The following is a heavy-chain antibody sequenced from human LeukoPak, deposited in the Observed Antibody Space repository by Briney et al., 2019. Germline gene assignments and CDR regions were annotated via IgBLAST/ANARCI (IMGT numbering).Heavy chain of an antibody. V-gene: IGHV3-30-3*01. CDR2: ISYDGSNK. CDR3: ASDGGLVGATRGGAFDI. CDR1: GFTFSSYA. J-gene: IGHJ3*02. Sequence: GGSLRLSCAASGFTFSSYAMHWVRQAPGKGLEWVAVISYDGSNKYYADSVKGRFTISRDNSKNTLYLQMNSLRAEDTAVYYCASDGGLVGATRGGAFDIWGQGTMVTVSS. D-gene: IGHD1-26*01.